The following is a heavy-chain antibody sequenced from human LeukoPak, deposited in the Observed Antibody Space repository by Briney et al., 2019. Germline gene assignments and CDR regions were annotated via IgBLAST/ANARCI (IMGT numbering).Heavy chain of an antibody. CDR2: IIPIFGTA. Sequence: SVKVSCKASGGTFSSYAISWVRQAPGQGLEWMGGIIPIFGTANYAQKFQGRVTMTRNTSISTAYMELSSLRSEDTAVYYCARTGYSSSWFYYYYGMDVWGQGTTVTVSS. CDR1: GGTFSSYA. J-gene: IGHJ6*02. D-gene: IGHD6-13*01. V-gene: IGHV1-69*05. CDR3: ARTGYSSSWFYYYYGMDV.